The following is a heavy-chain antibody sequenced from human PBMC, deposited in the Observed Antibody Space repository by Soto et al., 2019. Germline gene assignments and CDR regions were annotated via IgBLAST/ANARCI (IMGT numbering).Heavy chain of an antibody. CDR2: SSSSSDYR. CDR1: GFTFTSYT. CDR3: ARARVYATGPLDF. D-gene: IGHD6-13*01. J-gene: IGHJ4*02. V-gene: IGHV3-21*06. Sequence: GGSLRLSCAASGFTFTSYTMNWVRQAPGKGLEWVSSSSSSSDYRYYADSMKGRVTISRDNAKNSLFLDMNSLTGEDTAVYYCARARVYATGPLDFWGQGTLVTVPQ.